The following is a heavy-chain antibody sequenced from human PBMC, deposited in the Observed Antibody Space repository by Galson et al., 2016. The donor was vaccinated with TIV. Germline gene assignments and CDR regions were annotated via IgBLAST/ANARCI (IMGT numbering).Heavy chain of an antibody. CDR3: ARAGGSNWNFFDY. V-gene: IGHV3-53*01. CDR1: GFSVTTYY. Sequence: CAASGFSVTTYYISWVRQAPGRGLEWVSVLYVGGTTYYTDSVKGRFTISRDNSKNTLYLQMDDLRAEDTAIYYCARAGGSNWNFFDYWGQGTLVTVSS. D-gene: IGHD1-7*01. J-gene: IGHJ4*02. CDR2: LYVGGTT.